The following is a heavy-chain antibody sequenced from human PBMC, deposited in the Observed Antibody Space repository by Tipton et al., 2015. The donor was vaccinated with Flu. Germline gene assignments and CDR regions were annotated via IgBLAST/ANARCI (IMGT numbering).Heavy chain of an antibody. D-gene: IGHD4-11*01. V-gene: IGHV4-38-2*01. CDR2: VSRTGST. CDR3: ARRDYSNYVSYPKSWFDP. J-gene: IGHJ5*02. CDR1: GDSISSDFY. Sequence: TLSLTCAVSGDSISSDFYWAWIRQFPGKGLGWIGTVSRTGSTIYNPSLKSRVTISIDTSTNQFSLNMRSVTAADMAAYYCARRDYSNYVSYPKSWFDPWGQGTLVAVAS.